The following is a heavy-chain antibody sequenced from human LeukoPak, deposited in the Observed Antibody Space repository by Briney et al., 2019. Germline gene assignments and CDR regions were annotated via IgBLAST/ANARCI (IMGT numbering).Heavy chain of an antibody. CDR2: IYYSGST. V-gene: IGHV4-30-4*01. Sequence: SQTLSLTCTVSGGSISSGDYYWSWIRQPPGKGLEWIGYIYYSGSTYYNPSLKSRVTISVDTSKNQFSLKLSSVTAADTAVYYCARDPSFDWLLSFDYWGXGXLVTVSS. J-gene: IGHJ4*01. D-gene: IGHD3-9*01. CDR3: ARDPSFDWLLSFDY. CDR1: GGSISSGDYY.